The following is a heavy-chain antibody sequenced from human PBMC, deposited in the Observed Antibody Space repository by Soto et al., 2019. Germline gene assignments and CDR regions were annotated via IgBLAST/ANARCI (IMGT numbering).Heavy chain of an antibody. V-gene: IGHV4-30-4*01. J-gene: IGHJ4*02. Sequence: SETLSLTCTVSGGSISSGDYYWSWIRQPPGKGLEWIGYIYYSGSTYYNPSLKSRVTISVDTSKNQFSLKLSSVTAADTAVYYCARGWGGMWEPEGFFDYWGQGTLVTVSS. D-gene: IGHD1-26*01. CDR3: ARGWGGMWEPEGFFDY. CDR1: GGSISSGDYY. CDR2: IYYSGST.